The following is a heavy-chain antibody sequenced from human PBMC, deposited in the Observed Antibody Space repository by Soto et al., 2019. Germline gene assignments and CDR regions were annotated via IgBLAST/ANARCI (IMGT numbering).Heavy chain of an antibody. J-gene: IGHJ4*02. V-gene: IGHV3-33*01. CDR2: IWYDGSNK. CDR3: ARGPGGVVGATGPGY. Sequence: GSLRLSCAASGFTFSSYCMHWFRQAPGKGLGWVAVIWYDGSNKYYADSVKGRFTISRDNSKNTLYLQMNSLRAEDTAVYYCARGPGGVVGATGPGYWGQGTLVTVSS. D-gene: IGHD1-26*01. CDR1: GFTFSSYC.